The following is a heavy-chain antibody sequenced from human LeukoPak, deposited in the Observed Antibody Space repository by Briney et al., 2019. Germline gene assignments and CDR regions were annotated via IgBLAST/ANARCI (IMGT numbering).Heavy chain of an antibody. D-gene: IGHD2-15*01. CDR1: GYTFTTYG. V-gene: IGHV1-18*01. CDR2: ISAYNGNT. J-gene: IGHJ4*02. CDR3: ARGPYCSGSSCYSQYFDY. Sequence: ASVKVSCKASGYTFTTYGISWVRQAPGQGLEWMGWISAYNGNTKYAQKLQGRVSMTTDTSTSTAYMELRSLTSDDTAVYYCARGPYCSGSSCYSQYFDYWAREPWSPSPQ.